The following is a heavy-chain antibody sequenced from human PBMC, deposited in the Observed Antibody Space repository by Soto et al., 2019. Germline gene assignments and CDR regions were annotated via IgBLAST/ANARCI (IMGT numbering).Heavy chain of an antibody. CDR1: GYTFTSYG. V-gene: IGHV1-18*01. CDR3: ARRYSSGDYYYYYGMDV. CDR2: ISAYNGNT. J-gene: IGHJ6*02. Sequence: ASVKVSCKASGYTFTSYGISWVRQAPGQGLEWMGWISAYNGNTNYAQKLQGRVTMTTDTSTSTAYMELRSLRSDDTAVYYCARRYSSGDYYYYYGMDVWGQGTTVTVS. D-gene: IGHD5-18*01.